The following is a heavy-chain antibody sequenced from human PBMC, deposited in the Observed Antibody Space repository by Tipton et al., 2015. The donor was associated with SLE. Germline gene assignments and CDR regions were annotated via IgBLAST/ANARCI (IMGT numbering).Heavy chain of an antibody. V-gene: IGHV3-15*01. CDR1: GFTFNKAW. CDR2: IKSKTDGGTT. CDR3: TTDLERFDS. J-gene: IGHJ4*02. D-gene: IGHD1-1*01. Sequence: SLRLSCAASGFTFNKAWMSWVRQASGKGLEWVGRIKSKTDGGTTDYAAPAKGRFTISRDDSKNTLYLQMNSLKTEDTAVYYCTTDLERFDSWGQGTLVTVSS.